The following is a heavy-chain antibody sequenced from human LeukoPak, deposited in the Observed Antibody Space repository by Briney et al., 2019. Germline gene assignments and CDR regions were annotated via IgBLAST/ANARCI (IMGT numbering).Heavy chain of an antibody. V-gene: IGHV1-2*02. CDR3: ARGGSFLVRGVIIPDYYYYYMDV. Sequence: ASVKVSCKASGYTFTGYYMHWVRQAPGQGLEWMGWINPNSGGTNYAQKFQGRVTMTRDTSISTAYMELSRLRSDDTAVYYCARGGSFLVRGVIIPDYYYYYMDVWGKGTTVTISS. CDR1: GYTFTGYY. CDR2: INPNSGGT. D-gene: IGHD3-10*01. J-gene: IGHJ6*03.